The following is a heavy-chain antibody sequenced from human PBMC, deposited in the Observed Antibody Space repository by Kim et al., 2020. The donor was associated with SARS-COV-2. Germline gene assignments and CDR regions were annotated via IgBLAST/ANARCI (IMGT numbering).Heavy chain of an antibody. Sequence: SETLSLTCAVYGGSFSGYYWSWIRQPPGKGLEWIGEINHSGSTNYNPSLKSRVTISVDTSKNQFSLKLSSVTAADTAVYYCARLAAYRYGDSYYYYGMDVWGQGTTVTVSS. J-gene: IGHJ6*02. CDR3: ARLAAYRYGDSYYYYGMDV. V-gene: IGHV4-34*01. CDR2: INHSGST. CDR1: GGSFSGYY. D-gene: IGHD4-17*01.